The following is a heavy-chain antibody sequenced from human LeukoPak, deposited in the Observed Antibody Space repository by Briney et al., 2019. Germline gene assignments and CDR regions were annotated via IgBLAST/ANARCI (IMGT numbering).Heavy chain of an antibody. Sequence: GGSLRLSCEASGFTFSRYWMHWVRQAPGKGLVWVSRIKSDGKTNYADSVKGRFTISRDNAKDTVSLQMDSLRAEDTGVYYCARAPSEVGGYYPEYFRHWGQGTLVTVSS. J-gene: IGHJ1*01. V-gene: IGHV3-74*01. CDR2: IKSDGKT. CDR3: ARAPSEVGGYYPEYFRH. CDR1: GFTFSRYW. D-gene: IGHD3-22*01.